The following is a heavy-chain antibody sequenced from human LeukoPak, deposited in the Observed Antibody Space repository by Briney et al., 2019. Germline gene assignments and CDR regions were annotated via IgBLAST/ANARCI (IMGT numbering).Heavy chain of an antibody. V-gene: IGHV4-39*07. CDR1: GGSISSSSYY. CDR3: ARDLAATRYFGY. Sequence: KPSETLSLTCTVSGGSISSSSYYWGWIRQPPGKGLEWIGSIYYSGSTYYNPSLKSRVTISVDTSKNQFSLKLSSVTAADTAVYYCARDLAATRYFGYWGQGTLVTVSS. J-gene: IGHJ4*02. D-gene: IGHD2-15*01. CDR2: IYYSGST.